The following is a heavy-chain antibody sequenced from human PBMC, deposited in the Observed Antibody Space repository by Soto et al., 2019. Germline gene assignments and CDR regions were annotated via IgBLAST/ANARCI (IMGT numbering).Heavy chain of an antibody. J-gene: IGHJ4*02. V-gene: IGHV4-31*03. D-gene: IGHD3-16*02. CDR1: GGSISSGGYY. CDR3: ARVPTYDYIWGSYLDY. CDR2: IYYSGST. Sequence: ASETLSLTCTVSGGSISSGGYYWSWIRQHPGKGLEWIGYIYYSGSTYYNPSLKSRVTISVDTSKNQFSLKLSSVTAADTAVYYCARVPTYDYIWGSYLDYWGQGTLVTVSS.